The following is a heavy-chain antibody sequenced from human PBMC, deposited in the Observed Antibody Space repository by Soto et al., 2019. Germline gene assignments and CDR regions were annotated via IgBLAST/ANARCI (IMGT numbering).Heavy chain of an antibody. CDR3: ARERQYQLRFDP. J-gene: IGHJ5*02. D-gene: IGHD2-2*01. Sequence: EVQLVESGGGLVQPGGSLRLSCAASGFTFSSYWMHWVRQAPGKGLVWVSRINSDGSSTSYADSVKGRFTISRDNAKNKLYLQVNRLRAEDTAVYYCARERQYQLRFDPWGQGTLVTGSS. V-gene: IGHV3-74*01. CDR1: GFTFSSYW. CDR2: INSDGSST.